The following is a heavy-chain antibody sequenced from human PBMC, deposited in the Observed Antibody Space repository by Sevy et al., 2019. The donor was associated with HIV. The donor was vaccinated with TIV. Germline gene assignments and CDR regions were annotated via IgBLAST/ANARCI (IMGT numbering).Heavy chain of an antibody. CDR3: ASGGYSYGGYDAFDI. J-gene: IGHJ3*02. CDR1: GFTFSSYW. Sequence: GGSLRLSCAASGFTFSSYWMHWVRQAPGKGLVWVSRINSDGSSTSYADSVKGRFTISRDNAKNTLYLLMNSLRAEDTAVYYCASGGYSYGGYDAFDIWGQGTMVTVSS. CDR2: INSDGSST. V-gene: IGHV3-74*01. D-gene: IGHD5-18*01.